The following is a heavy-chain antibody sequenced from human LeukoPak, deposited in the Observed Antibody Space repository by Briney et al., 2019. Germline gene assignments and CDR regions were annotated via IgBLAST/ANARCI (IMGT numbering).Heavy chain of an antibody. J-gene: IGHJ6*03. CDR2: IRYDGSNK. Sequence: GGSLRLSCAASGFTFSSYGMHWVRQAPGKGLEWVAFIRYDGSNKYHADSVKGRFTISRDNSKNTLYLQMNSLRAEDTAVYYCAKYEAEVVPAAIDYYYYYMDVWGKGTTVTVSS. V-gene: IGHV3-30*02. CDR3: AKYEAEVVPAAIDYYYYYMDV. D-gene: IGHD2-2*01. CDR1: GFTFSSYG.